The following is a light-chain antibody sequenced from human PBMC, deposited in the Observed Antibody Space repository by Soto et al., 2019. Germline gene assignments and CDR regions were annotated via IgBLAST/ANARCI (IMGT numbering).Light chain of an antibody. J-gene: IGLJ3*02. CDR1: SSDVGGYNY. CDR3: GSYAGYNSWV. CDR2: EVT. Sequence: QSALTQPPSASGSPGQSVTISCTGTSSDVGGYNYVSWYQQHPGKGPKLMIYEVTKRPSGVPDRFSASKSGNTASLTLSGLQAEDEADYYCGSYAGYNSWVFGGGTKVTVL. V-gene: IGLV2-8*01.